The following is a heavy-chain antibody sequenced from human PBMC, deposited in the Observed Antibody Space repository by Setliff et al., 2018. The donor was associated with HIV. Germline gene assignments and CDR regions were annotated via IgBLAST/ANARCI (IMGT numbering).Heavy chain of an antibody. Sequence: GGSLRLSCAASGFTFSSYSMNWVRQAPGKGLEWVSYISGTSGTMYYADSVKGRFTISRDNAKNSLFLQMNSLTAEDTAVYYCARDGTRLLAAMDVWGKGTTVTVSS. CDR1: GFTFSSYS. V-gene: IGHV3-48*01. J-gene: IGHJ6*03. CDR2: ISGTSGTM. CDR3: ARDGTRLLAAMDV.